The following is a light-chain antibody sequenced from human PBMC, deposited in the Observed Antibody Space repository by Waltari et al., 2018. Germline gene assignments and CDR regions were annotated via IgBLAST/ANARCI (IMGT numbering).Light chain of an antibody. CDR2: EVT. J-gene: IGLJ3*02. CDR1: GSDVGSYNY. Sequence: QSALTQPPSASGSPGQAVTISCTGTGSDVGSYNYVSWYQQHPGKAPQRIIYEVTKRPSGVPDRFSGSKSGNTASLTVSGLQVEDEADYYCSSYAGSKNLVFGGGTKLTVL. V-gene: IGLV2-8*01. CDR3: SSYAGSKNLV.